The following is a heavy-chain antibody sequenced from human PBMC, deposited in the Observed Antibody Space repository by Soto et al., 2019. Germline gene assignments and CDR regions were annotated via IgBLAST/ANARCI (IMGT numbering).Heavy chain of an antibody. Sequence: QVQLVQSGAAVKKPGASVKVSCKASGYTFTSYGISWVRQSPGQGLEWMGWISAYNGNTNYAQKLQCRVTMTTDTSMSTAYMELRSLRSDDTAVYYCARVVGVLYFDRLLSGGGPSYYGMDVWGQGTTVTVSS. V-gene: IGHV1-18*04. J-gene: IGHJ6*02. CDR3: ARVVGVLYFDRLLSGGGPSYYGMDV. CDR2: ISAYNGNT. D-gene: IGHD3-9*01. CDR1: GYTFTSYG.